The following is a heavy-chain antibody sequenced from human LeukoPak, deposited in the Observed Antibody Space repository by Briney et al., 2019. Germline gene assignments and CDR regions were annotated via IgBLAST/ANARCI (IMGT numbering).Heavy chain of an antibody. CDR1: GFNFRSYS. Sequence: GGSLRLSCAASGFNFRSYSMDWVRQTPGKGLEWISSITTSSSYTFYADSVKGRFTISRDNARNSLYLQMNSLTAEDTAVYYCARDPYSGAYGDTYYYFMDVWGKGTTVTISS. V-gene: IGHV3-21*01. D-gene: IGHD1-26*01. CDR2: ITTSSSYT. CDR3: ARDPYSGAYGDTYYYFMDV. J-gene: IGHJ6*03.